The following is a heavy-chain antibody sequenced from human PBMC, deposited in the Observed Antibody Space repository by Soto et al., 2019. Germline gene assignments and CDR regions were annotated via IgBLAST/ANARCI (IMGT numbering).Heavy chain of an antibody. CDR3: ARLYSGYDLAGNDAFDI. V-gene: IGHV1-3*01. Sequence: GASVKVSCKASGYTFTSYAMHWVRQAPGQRLEWMGWINAGNGNTKYSQKFQGRVTITRDTSASTAYMELSSLRSEDTAVYYCARLYSGYDLAGNDAFDIWGQGTMVTVSS. CDR1: GYTFTSYA. D-gene: IGHD5-12*01. CDR2: INAGNGNT. J-gene: IGHJ3*02.